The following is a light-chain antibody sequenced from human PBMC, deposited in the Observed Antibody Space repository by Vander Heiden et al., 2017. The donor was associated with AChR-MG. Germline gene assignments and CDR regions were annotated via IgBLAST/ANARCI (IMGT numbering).Light chain of an antibody. CDR1: TGPGTTTHY. CDR2: GTN. Sequence: QAVVTPAPSLTVSPGGTVTLPFGSSTGPGTTTHYPYWFQQKPGQAPKLLTFGTNNKHSWTPARFSGSLLGGKGALTLSGAQPEDEADYYCLLSYNDVVVCGGGTKLTV. V-gene: IGLV7-46*01. J-gene: IGLJ2*01. CDR3: LLSYNDVVV.